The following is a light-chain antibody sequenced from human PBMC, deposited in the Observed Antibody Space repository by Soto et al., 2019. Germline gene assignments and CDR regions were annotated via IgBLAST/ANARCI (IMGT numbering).Light chain of an antibody. CDR3: QQYATSPRT. J-gene: IGKJ4*01. CDR2: GAS. V-gene: IGKV3-20*01. CDR1: QSVTSNH. Sequence: EIVVTQSPVTLSLSPGGVGTLSCKASQSVTSNHLVWYQQMPGQAPRLLIGGASRRATGVPDRFTGSGSGTDFSLTIDRLEPEDAAMYYCQQYATSPRTFGGGTKVDIK.